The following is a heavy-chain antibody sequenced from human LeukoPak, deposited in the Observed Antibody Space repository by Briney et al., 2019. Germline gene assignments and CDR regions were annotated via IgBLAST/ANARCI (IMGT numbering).Heavy chain of an antibody. CDR2: IYYSGST. CDR1: GGSIRSDY. J-gene: IGHJ4*02. V-gene: IGHV4-59*08. CDR3: ARQGVSSYQYYFDY. Sequence: SETLSLTCSVSGGSIRSDYWSWIRQPPGKGLEWIGYIYYSGSTNYNPSLKSRVTISVDTSKNQFSLKLTSVTAADTAVYYCARQGVSSYQYYFDYWGQGTLVTVSS. D-gene: IGHD3-22*01.